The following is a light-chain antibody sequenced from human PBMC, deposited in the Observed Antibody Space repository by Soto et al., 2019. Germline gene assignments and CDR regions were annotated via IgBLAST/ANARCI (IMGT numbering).Light chain of an antibody. CDR1: QSVSSSY. CDR2: GAS. V-gene: IGKV3-20*01. J-gene: IGKJ5*01. Sequence: EIVLTQSPGTLSLSPGERATLSCRASQSVSSSYSAWYQQKPGQAPRLLIYGASSRATGIPDRFSGSGSGTDFPLTISRLEPEDFAVYYCQQYGSSPLFGQGTRLEMK. CDR3: QQYGSSPL.